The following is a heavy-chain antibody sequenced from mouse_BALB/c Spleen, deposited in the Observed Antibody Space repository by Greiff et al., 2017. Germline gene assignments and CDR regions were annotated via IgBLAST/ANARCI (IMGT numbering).Heavy chain of an antibody. J-gene: IGHJ1*01. CDR1: GYTFTSYW. CDR2: INPSNGRT. CDR3: ARGGRDWYFDV. Sequence: VQLQQPGAELVKPGASVKLSCKASGYTFTSYWMHWVKQRPGQGLEWIGEINPSNGRTNYNEKFKSKATLTVDKSSSTAYMQLSSLTSEDSAVYYCARGGRDWYFDVGGAGTTVTVSS. V-gene: IGHV1S81*02.